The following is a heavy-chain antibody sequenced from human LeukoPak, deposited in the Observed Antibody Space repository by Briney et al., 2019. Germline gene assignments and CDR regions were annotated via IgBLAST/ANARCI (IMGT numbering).Heavy chain of an antibody. V-gene: IGHV1-18*01. CDR1: GYTFTSYG. J-gene: IGHJ6*02. CDR3: ARVVVTAIPYCYYYGMDV. CDR2: IGAYNGNT. Sequence: ASVKVSCKASGYTFTSYGISWVRQAPGQGLEWMGWIGAYNGNTNYAQKLQGRVTMTTDTSTSTAYMELRSLRSDDTAVYYCARVVVTAIPYCYYYGMDVWGQGTTVTVSS. D-gene: IGHD2-21*02.